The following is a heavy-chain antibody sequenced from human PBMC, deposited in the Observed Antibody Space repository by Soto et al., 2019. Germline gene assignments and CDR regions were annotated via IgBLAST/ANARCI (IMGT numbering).Heavy chain of an antibody. V-gene: IGHV3-66*01. CDR1: GFTVSSNY. CDR2: IYSGGST. J-gene: IGHJ4*02. D-gene: IGHD6-19*01. Sequence: GVSLRLSCAASGFTVSSNYMSWVRQAPGKGLEWVSVIYSGGSTYYADSVKGRFTISRDNSKNTLYLQMNSLRAEDTAVYYCARKQWLDSQFDYWGQGTLVTVSS. CDR3: ARKQWLDSQFDY.